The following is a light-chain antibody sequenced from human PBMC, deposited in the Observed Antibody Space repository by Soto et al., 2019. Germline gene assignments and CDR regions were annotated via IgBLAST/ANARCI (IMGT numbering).Light chain of an antibody. Sequence: EIVLTQSPGTLYSSPGERATLSCRASQSINSKSLTWYQQKPGQAPRPLIYGASSRATGIPDRFRGSGSGTDFTLTINRLEPEDFAVYYCQQFGSSRVTFGQGTRLDIK. CDR3: QQFGSSRVT. V-gene: IGKV3-20*01. CDR2: GAS. CDR1: QSINSKS. J-gene: IGKJ5*01.